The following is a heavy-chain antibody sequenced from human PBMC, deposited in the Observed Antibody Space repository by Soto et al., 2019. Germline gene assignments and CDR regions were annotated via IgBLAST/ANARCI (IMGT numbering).Heavy chain of an antibody. CDR3: ARDLSSDSSSF. CDR1: GFTFSKYS. D-gene: IGHD6-13*01. CDR2: ISGSGSPI. J-gene: IGHJ4*02. Sequence: EVQLVESGGGVVQPGGSLRLSCAASGFTFSKYSMNWVRQAPGKGLEWISYISGSGSPIYYADSVKGRFTISRDNAKNSLYMQMNSPRDEDTAVYYCARDLSSDSSSFWGQGTLVTVSS. V-gene: IGHV3-48*02.